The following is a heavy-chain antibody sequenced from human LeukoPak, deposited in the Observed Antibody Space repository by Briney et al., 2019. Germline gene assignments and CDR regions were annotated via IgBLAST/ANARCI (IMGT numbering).Heavy chain of an antibody. V-gene: IGHV3-7*01. CDR3: ARDQGFSYYFYYMDV. CDR2: IKQDGTEK. Sequence: PGGSLRLSCGASGFSFTTYWMGWVRQAPGKGLEWVANIKQDGTEKYYVDSVKGRFTISRDNAKNSLYLQMNSLRAEDTAVYYCARDQGFSYYFYYMDVWGKGTTVTVSS. CDR1: GFSFTTYW. J-gene: IGHJ6*03. D-gene: IGHD3-3*01.